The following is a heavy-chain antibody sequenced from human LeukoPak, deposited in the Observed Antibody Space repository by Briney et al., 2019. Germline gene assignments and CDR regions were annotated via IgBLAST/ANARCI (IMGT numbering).Heavy chain of an antibody. CDR1: GGSFSVYY. CDR2: INHSGST. CDR3: ARVFPRSRLKYYFDY. Sequence: PSGTLSLTCAVYGGSFSVYYSSWVRQPPRKGLEWIGEINHSGSTYYNPSLKSRVTISVDTSKNQFSLKLSYVTAADTAVYYCARVFPRSRLKYYFDYWGQGTLVTVSS. J-gene: IGHJ4*02. D-gene: IGHD1-26*01. V-gene: IGHV4-34*01.